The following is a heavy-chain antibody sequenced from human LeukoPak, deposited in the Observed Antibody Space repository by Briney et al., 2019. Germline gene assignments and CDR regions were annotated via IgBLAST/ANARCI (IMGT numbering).Heavy chain of an antibody. CDR3: ARIYLKQASAS. CDR2: IKQDGSEK. J-gene: IGHJ5*02. Sequence: GGSLRLSCAASGFTFTSYWMSWVRQASGKGLEWVANIKQDGSEKYYVDSVKGRFTISRDNAKNSLDLQMNSLRAEDTAVYYCARIYLKQASASWGQGTLVTVSP. V-gene: IGHV3-7*01. D-gene: IGHD3-10*01. CDR1: GFTFTSYW.